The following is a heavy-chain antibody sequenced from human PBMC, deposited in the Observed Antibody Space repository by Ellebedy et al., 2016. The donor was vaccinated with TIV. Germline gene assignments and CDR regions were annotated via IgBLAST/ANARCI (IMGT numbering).Heavy chain of an antibody. CDR1: GFTFSSYW. J-gene: IGHJ6*02. CDR3: ARGGGGIVATIVFYYYGMDV. D-gene: IGHD5-12*01. V-gene: IGHV3-7*01. CDR2: IKQDGSEK. Sequence: GGSLRLXXAASGFTFSSYWMSWVRQAPGKGLEWVANIKQDGSEKYYVDSVKGRFTISRDNAKNSLYLQMNSLRAEDTAVYYCARGGGGIVATIVFYYYGMDVWGQGTTVTVSS.